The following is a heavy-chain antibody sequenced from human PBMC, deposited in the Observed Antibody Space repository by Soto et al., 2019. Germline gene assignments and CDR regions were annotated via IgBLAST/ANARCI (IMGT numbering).Heavy chain of an antibody. CDR2: IYYSGST. J-gene: IGHJ4*02. V-gene: IGHV4-31*03. CDR1: GGSISSGGYY. CDR3: ERKSAKYQLDY. D-gene: IGHD6-6*01. Sequence: PSETLSLTCTVSGGSISSGGYYWSWIRQHPGKGLEWIGYIYYSGSTYYNPSLKSRVTISVDTSKNQFSLKLSSVTAADTAVYYCERKSAKYQLDYWGQGTLVTVS.